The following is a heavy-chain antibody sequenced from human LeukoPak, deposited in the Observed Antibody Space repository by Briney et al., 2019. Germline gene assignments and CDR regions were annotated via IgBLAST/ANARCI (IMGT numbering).Heavy chain of an antibody. CDR2: VRYSGST. Sequence: SETLSLTCTVSGDSISSGDYYWGWIRQPPGKGLEWIGNVRYSGSTYYSPSLKSRVTLSLDTSKNQFSLKLTSMTAADTAVYYCAKRRGGSSELDPWGQGTLVTVS. D-gene: IGHD6-6*01. V-gene: IGHV4-39*01. J-gene: IGHJ5*02. CDR3: AKRRGGSSELDP. CDR1: GDSISSGDYY.